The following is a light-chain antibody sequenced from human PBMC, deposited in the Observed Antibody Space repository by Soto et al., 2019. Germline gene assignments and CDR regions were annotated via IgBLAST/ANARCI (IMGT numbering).Light chain of an antibody. Sequence: EIVLTQSPGTLSLSAGERTTLSCRTSQSVSTSYLAWYQQKPGQSPRLLIYGASRSATGIPDRFSGSGSGADFTLTISRLEHEDFSVYYCHQYGSVPLTFGEGTKVEIK. CDR3: HQYGSVPLT. J-gene: IGKJ4*01. CDR1: QSVSTSY. CDR2: GAS. V-gene: IGKV3-20*01.